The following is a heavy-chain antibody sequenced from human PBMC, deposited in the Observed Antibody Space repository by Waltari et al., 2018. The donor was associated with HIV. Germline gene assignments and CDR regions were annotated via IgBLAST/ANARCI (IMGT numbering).Heavy chain of an antibody. CDR2: MNPNSGNT. D-gene: IGHD2-2*01. Sequence: QVQLVQSGAEVKKPGASVKVSCKASGYTFTSYDINWVRQATGQGLEWMGWMNPNSGNTGYAQKFQGRVTMTRNTSISTAYMELSSLRSEDTAVYYCARLGYCSSTSCYYYYYYGMDVWGQGTTVTVSS. V-gene: IGHV1-8*01. J-gene: IGHJ6*02. CDR3: ARLGYCSSTSCYYYYYYGMDV. CDR1: GYTFTSYD.